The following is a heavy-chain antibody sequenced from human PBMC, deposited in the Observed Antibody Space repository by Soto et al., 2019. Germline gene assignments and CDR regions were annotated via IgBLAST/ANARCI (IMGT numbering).Heavy chain of an antibody. CDR3: ARQFDYDTSGYYYAY. J-gene: IGHJ4*02. Sequence: SVKVSCKASGGPFSKNTISWVRQAPGQGLEWMGGIMPVFGRPNYAQKFQGRVTITADEYTRTAYMELSRLKSDDTAVYYCARQFDYDTSGYYYAYWGQGTQVTVSS. CDR1: GGPFSKNT. V-gene: IGHV1-69*13. CDR2: IMPVFGRP. D-gene: IGHD3-22*01.